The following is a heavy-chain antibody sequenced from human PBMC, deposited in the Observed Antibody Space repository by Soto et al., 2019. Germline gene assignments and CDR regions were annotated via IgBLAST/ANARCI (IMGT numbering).Heavy chain of an antibody. Sequence: ASVKVSCKASGYTFTSYDINWVRQATGQGLEWMGWMNPKSGNTGYAQKFQGRVTMTRNTSISTAYMELSSLRSEDTAVYYCARTEAGYYGFYGMDVWGQGTTVTVSS. CDR2: MNPKSGNT. V-gene: IGHV1-8*01. CDR3: ARTEAGYYGFYGMDV. D-gene: IGHD3-10*01. CDR1: GYTFTSYD. J-gene: IGHJ6*02.